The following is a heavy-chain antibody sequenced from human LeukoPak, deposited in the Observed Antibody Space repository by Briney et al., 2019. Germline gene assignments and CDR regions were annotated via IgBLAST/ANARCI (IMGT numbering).Heavy chain of an antibody. J-gene: IGHJ4*02. CDR1: GYSFTNYW. D-gene: IGHD6-13*01. CDR2: IYPGDSDT. V-gene: IGHV5-51*01. CDR3: ARHPAGSKAVTQFDY. Sequence: RGESLKISCKGSGYSFTNYWIGWVRRMPGKGLEWMGIIYPGDSDTRYSPSFQGQVTISADKSISTAYLQWSSLKASDTAMYYCARHPAGSKAVTQFDYWGQGTLVIVSS.